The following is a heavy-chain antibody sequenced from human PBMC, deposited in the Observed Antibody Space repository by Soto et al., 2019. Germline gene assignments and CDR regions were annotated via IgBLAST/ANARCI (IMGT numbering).Heavy chain of an antibody. CDR1: GGYISSYY. D-gene: IGHD7-27*01. CDR3: ARTTPMGTSDY. V-gene: IGHV4-59*08. Sequence: SDTLSLTCTVSGGYISSYYWSWIRQPPGKGLEWIGYIYSSGSTNYNPSLESRVTISVDTSKNQFSLKLTSVTAADTAVYYCARTTPMGTSDYWGQGTLVTVSS. CDR2: IYSSGST. J-gene: IGHJ4*02.